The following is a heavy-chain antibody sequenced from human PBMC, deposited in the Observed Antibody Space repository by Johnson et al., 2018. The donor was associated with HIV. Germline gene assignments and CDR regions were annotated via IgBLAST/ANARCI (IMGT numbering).Heavy chain of an antibody. Sequence: QMLLVESGGGLVKSGGSLRLSCGGTGFTFSDYFMSWIRQAPGKGLEWVSYISGSGRSIYYADSLKGRLSISRDHAKNSLYLQMNSLRAEDTAVYYCARDPSPIVGATDAFDICGQGTMVTVSS. J-gene: IGHJ3*02. V-gene: IGHV3-11*01. D-gene: IGHD1-26*01. CDR1: GFTFSDYF. CDR2: ISGSGRSI. CDR3: ARDPSPIVGATDAFDI.